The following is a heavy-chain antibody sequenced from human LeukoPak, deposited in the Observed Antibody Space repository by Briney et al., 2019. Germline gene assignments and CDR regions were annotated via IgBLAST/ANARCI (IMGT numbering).Heavy chain of an antibody. CDR1: GDSMTRGGYC. Sequence: SETLSLTCTVSGDSMTRGGYCWSWVRQHPGKGLEWVGFIYHSGTTFYNPSLESRATISVDTSQNQFSLKLTSVTAADTAVYYCARAVDYRNYFDYWGQGTLVTVSS. V-gene: IGHV4-31*03. CDR2: IYHSGTT. J-gene: IGHJ4*02. D-gene: IGHD4-11*01. CDR3: ARAVDYRNYFDY.